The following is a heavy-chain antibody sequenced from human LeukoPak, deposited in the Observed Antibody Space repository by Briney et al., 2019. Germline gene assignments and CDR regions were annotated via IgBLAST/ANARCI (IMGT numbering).Heavy chain of an antibody. D-gene: IGHD2-2*01. CDR2: IYYSGST. CDR1: GGSISSGDYY. J-gene: IGHJ4*02. V-gene: IGHV4-30-4*08. Sequence: SQTLSLTCTVSGGSISSGDYYWSWIRQPPGKGLEWIWYIYYSGSTYYNPSLKSRVTISVDTSKNQFSLKLSSVTAADTAVYYCARAAPLLIVVGYFDYWGQGTLVTVSS. CDR3: ARAAPLLIVVGYFDY.